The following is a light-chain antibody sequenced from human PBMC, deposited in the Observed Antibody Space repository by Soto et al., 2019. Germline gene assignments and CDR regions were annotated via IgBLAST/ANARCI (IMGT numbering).Light chain of an antibody. J-gene: IGKJ2*01. CDR2: AAS. Sequence: DIQMTQSPSSLSASVGDRVTLTCRASQSISSYLNWYQQKPGKAPELLIFAASSLHSGVPSRFSGSGSGTDFTLTISSLQPEDFATYYCQHSYSTPYTFAQGTKLEIK. CDR3: QHSYSTPYT. CDR1: QSISSY. V-gene: IGKV1-39*01.